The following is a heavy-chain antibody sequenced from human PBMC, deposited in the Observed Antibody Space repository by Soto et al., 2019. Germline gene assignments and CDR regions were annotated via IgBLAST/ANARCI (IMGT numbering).Heavy chain of an antibody. D-gene: IGHD5-18*01. V-gene: IGHV3-30-3*01. CDR2: ISYDGSNK. Sequence: QVQLVESGGGVVQPGRSLRLSCAASGFTFSSYAMHWVRQAPGKGLEWVAVISYDGSNKYYADSVKGRFTISRDNSKNTLYLQMNSLRAEDTAVYYCARPEMDTIRSAFDYWGQGTLVTVSS. CDR3: ARPEMDTIRSAFDY. CDR1: GFTFSSYA. J-gene: IGHJ4*02.